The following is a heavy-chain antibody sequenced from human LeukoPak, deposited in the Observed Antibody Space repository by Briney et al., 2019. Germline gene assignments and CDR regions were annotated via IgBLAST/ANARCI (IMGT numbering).Heavy chain of an antibody. Sequence: PSETLSLTCTVSGGSISSYYWSWIRQPPGKGLEWIAFVYSGGSTNYNPSLKSRVTISVDTSKNQFSLNLSAVAAADTAVYYCARHSGLLYFDYWGQGTLVTVSS. J-gene: IGHJ4*02. CDR2: VYSGGST. V-gene: IGHV4-59*08. CDR3: ARHSGLLYFDY. D-gene: IGHD3-10*01. CDR1: GGSISSYY.